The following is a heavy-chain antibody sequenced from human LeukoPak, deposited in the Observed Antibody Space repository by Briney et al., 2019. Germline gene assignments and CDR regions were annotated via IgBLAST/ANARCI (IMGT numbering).Heavy chain of an antibody. Sequence: SETLSLTCTASGVTISGHYWSWLRQPPAKGLEWVGYVYYSGKTNYNPSLKSRVTISVDTSKNQFSLKLTSVTAADTAVYYCARLQGDSTAICDYWGQGILVSVSS. CDR2: VYYSGKT. V-gene: IGHV4-59*11. D-gene: IGHD2-21*01. J-gene: IGHJ4*02. CDR3: ARLQGDSTAICDY. CDR1: GVTISGHY.